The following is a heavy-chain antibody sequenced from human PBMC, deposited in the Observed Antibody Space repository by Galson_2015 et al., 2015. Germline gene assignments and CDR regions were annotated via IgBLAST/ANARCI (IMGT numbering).Heavy chain of an antibody. V-gene: IGHV3-23*01. CDR3: AKGLSWGAFDI. CDR2: ISGSGDST. D-gene: IGHD3-16*01. CDR1: GFTFSSYA. Sequence: SLRLSCAASGFTFSSYAMTWVRQAPGKGLEWVSGISGSGDSTYYADSVKGRFTISRDNSKNTLYLQMNSLRAEDTAVYYCAKGLSWGAFDIWAQGTMVTVSS. J-gene: IGHJ3*02.